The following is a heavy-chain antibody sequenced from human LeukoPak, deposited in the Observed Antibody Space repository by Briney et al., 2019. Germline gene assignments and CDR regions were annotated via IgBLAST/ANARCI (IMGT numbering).Heavy chain of an antibody. J-gene: IGHJ4*02. CDR2: RSIYNGNT. CDR1: GYDFINYG. Sequence: GDSVKVSCKXSGYDFINYGISWVRQAPGQGLEWMGWRSIYNGNTDYKLQGRVTMTTDTSTSTAYMELRSLRSDDTAVYYCARGGPFPSSSSSREYYLDYWGQGTLVTVSS. CDR3: ARGGPFPSSSSSREYYLDY. D-gene: IGHD6-6*01. V-gene: IGHV1-18*01.